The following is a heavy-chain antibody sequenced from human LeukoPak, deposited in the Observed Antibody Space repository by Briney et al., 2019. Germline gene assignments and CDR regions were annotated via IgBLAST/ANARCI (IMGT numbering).Heavy chain of an antibody. CDR1: GFAFSTYA. Sequence: PGGSLRLSCAASGFAFSTYAMHWVRQAPGTGLEWVAVISYDGSNNQYADSVKGRFTISKDNSKNTLYLQMNSLRAEDTAVYYCARDPTVTTRYYFDYWGQGALVTVSS. D-gene: IGHD4-17*01. V-gene: IGHV3-30*01. J-gene: IGHJ4*02. CDR3: ARDPTVTTRYYFDY. CDR2: ISYDGSNN.